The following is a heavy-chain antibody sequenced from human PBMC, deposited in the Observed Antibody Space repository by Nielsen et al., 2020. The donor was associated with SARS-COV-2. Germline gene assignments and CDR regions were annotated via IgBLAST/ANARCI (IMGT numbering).Heavy chain of an antibody. CDR2: IYTSGST. J-gene: IGHJ4*02. D-gene: IGHD3-10*01. Sequence: SETLSLTCTVSGGSISSGSYYWSWIRQPAGKGLEWIGRIYTSGSTNYNPSLKSRVTISVDTSKNQFSLKLSSVTAADTAVYYCARGFRGYYGSGSLDYWGQGTLVTVSS. V-gene: IGHV4-61*02. CDR1: GGSISSGSYY. CDR3: ARGFRGYYGSGSLDY.